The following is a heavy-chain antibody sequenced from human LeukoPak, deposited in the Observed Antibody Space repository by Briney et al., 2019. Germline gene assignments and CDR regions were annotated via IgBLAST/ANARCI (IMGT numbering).Heavy chain of an antibody. CDR2: IKNDGTIT. J-gene: IGHJ4*02. V-gene: IGHV3-74*01. CDR3: AGSVYYYDSSGYYMVDY. Sequence: PGGSLRLSCAASGFSFRNYWTHWVRQPPGKGLVWVSRIKNDGTITKYADSVKGRFTLSRDNAKNTLYLQMSNLRAEDTAVYYCAGSVYYYDSSGYYMVDYWGQGTLVSVSS. CDR1: GFSFRNYW. D-gene: IGHD3-22*01.